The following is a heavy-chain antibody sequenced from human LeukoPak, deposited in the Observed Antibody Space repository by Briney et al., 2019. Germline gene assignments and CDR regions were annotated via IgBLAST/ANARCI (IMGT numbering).Heavy chain of an antibody. CDR2: IYYKGST. V-gene: IGHV4-59*01. J-gene: IGHJ4*02. CDR1: GGSITDYY. CDR3: ARTVNYYDTSGYSYYFDY. Sequence: SETLSLTCNVSGGSITDYYWSWIRQPPGKGLEWIGYIYYKGSTNYNPSLRSRVTISADTSTNQFSLKLSSVTTADTAVYYCARTVNYYDTSGYSYYFDYWGQGTLVTVSS. D-gene: IGHD3-22*01.